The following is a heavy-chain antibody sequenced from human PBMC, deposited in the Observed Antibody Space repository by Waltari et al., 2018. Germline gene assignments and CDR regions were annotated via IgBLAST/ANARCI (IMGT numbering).Heavy chain of an antibody. J-gene: IGHJ4*02. CDR1: GYSFTSHW. Sequence: EVQLVQSGAEVKKPEESLRISCEGSGYSFTSHWISWVRQMPGQGLEGVGGVRRGAGIGRGGWGRVIPRDSFGTYGPAFEGTVTIPVDQSLRTAYLQWDSLKASDTAIYYCVRHRTTYPLEIDYWGQGTLVTVSS. CDR3: VRHRTTYPLEIDY. V-gene: IGHV5-10-1*01. D-gene: IGHD2-2*01. CDR2: VIPRDSFG.